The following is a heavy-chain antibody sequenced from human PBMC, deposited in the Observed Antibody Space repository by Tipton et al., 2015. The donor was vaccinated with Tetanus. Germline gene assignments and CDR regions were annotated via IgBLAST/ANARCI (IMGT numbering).Heavy chain of an antibody. CDR3: ARGSVVITAAKCLDY. J-gene: IGHJ4*02. CDR1: GGSFGGYY. V-gene: IGHV4-34*01. Sequence: LRLSCAAYGGSFGGYYWSWIRQPPGKGLEWIEEISNSGGTNFNPSLKSRVTMSIDTSKKQFSLNLTSVTAADTALYFCARGSVVITAAKCLDYWGQGTQVTVSS. D-gene: IGHD2-2*01. CDR2: ISNSGGT.